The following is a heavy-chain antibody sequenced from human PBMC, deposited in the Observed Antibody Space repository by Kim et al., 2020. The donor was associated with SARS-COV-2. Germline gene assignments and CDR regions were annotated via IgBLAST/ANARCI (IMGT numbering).Heavy chain of an antibody. D-gene: IGHD4-17*01. CDR3: ARDLTTTVTTPGVGYYYGMDV. CDR2: INPSGGST. CDR1: GYTFTNYY. Sequence: ASVKVSCKASGYTFTNYYMHWVRQAPGQGLEWMGIINPSGGSTSYAQRFQGRVTRTRDTSTSTVYMELSSLRSEDTAVYYCARDLTTTVTTPGVGYYYGMDVWGQGTTVTVSS. V-gene: IGHV1-46*01. J-gene: IGHJ6*02.